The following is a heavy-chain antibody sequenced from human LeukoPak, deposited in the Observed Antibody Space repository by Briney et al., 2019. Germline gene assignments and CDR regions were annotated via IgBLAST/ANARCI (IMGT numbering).Heavy chain of an antibody. D-gene: IGHD3-10*01. CDR1: GGSFSGYY. V-gene: IGHV4-34*01. J-gene: IGHJ4*02. CDR3: ARQDIGSRPTHYYGSGSPFDY. CDR2: INHSGST. Sequence: SETLSLTCAVYGGSFSGYYWSWIRQPPGQGLEWIGEINHSGSTNYNPSLKSRLTISVDTSKNQFSLKLSSVTAADTAVYYCARQDIGSRPTHYYGSGSPFDYWGQGTLVTVSS.